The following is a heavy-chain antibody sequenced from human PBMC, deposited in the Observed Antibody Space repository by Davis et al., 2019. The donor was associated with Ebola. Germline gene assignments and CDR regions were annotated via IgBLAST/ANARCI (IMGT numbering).Heavy chain of an antibody. CDR2: ISAYNGNT. CDR1: GYTFTSYG. Sequence: AASVKVSCKASGYTFTSYGISWVRQAPGQGLEWMGWISAYNGNTNYAQKPQGRVTMTTDTSTSTAYMELRSLRSDDTAVYYCASIVATTNPPYYYYGMDVWGQGTTVTVSS. CDR3: ASIVATTNPPYYYYGMDV. V-gene: IGHV1-18*01. J-gene: IGHJ6*02. D-gene: IGHD5-12*01.